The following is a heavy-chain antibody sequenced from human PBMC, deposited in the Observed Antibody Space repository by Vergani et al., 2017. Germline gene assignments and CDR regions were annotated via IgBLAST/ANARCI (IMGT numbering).Heavy chain of an antibody. D-gene: IGHD1-26*01. CDR2: IFYSGTT. J-gene: IGHJ4*02. CDR1: GGSISSGDHC. Sequence: QVQLQESGPGVVKPSQTLSLTCAVSGGSISSGDHCWTWIRQRPGKGLEWIGYIFYSGTTYDNPSLRSRLTISVDTSQNQFSLKLSSVTAADTAVYYCARGLIVGAAVDYWGQGTLVTVSS. CDR3: ARGLIVGAAVDY. V-gene: IGHV4-31*11.